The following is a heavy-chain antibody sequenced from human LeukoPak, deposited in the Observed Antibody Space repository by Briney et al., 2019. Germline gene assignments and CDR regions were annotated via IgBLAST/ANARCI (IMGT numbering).Heavy chain of an antibody. J-gene: IGHJ4*02. V-gene: IGHV4-39*01. Sequence: PSATLSLTCTVSGGSISSSSYYWGWIRQPPGKGLEWIGTIYYTGSTYYNPSLKSRVTISVDTSKNQFSLKVRSVTAADTAVYYCARGPQGVTRPEYWGQGTLVTVSS. CDR3: ARGPQGVTRPEY. CDR2: IYYTGST. D-gene: IGHD4-17*01. CDR1: GGSISSSSYY.